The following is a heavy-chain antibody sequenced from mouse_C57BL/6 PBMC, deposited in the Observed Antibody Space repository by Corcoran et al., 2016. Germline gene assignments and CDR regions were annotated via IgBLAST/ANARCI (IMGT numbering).Heavy chain of an antibody. Sequence: DVQLQESGPGLVKPSQSLSLTCSVTGYSITSGYYWNWIRQFPGNKLEWMGYISYDGSNNYNPSLKNRISITRDTSKNQFFLKLNSVTTEDTATYYCARYYDWFAYWGQGTLVTVSA. J-gene: IGHJ3*01. V-gene: IGHV3-6*01. D-gene: IGHD2-4*01. CDR2: ISYDGSN. CDR1: GYSITSGYY. CDR3: ARYYDWFAY.